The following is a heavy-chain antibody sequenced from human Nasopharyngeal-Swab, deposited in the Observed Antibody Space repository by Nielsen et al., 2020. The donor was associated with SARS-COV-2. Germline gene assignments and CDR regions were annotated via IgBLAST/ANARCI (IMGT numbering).Heavy chain of an antibody. CDR3: ARGGWQLSSLPMDV. J-gene: IGHJ6*02. D-gene: IGHD5-24*01. CDR2: IYHSGST. V-gene: IGHV4-4*02. Sequence: WIRQPPGKGLEWIGEIYHSGSTNYNPSLDSRLTISVDKSKNQFSLKLTSVTAADTAVYYCARGGWQLSSLPMDVWGQGTTVTVSS.